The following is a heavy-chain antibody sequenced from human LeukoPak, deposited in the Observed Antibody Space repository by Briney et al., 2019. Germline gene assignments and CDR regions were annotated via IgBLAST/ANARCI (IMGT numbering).Heavy chain of an antibody. CDR1: GFTFSDYY. Sequence: GGSLRLSCAASGFTFSDYYMNWIRQAPGKGLEWVSYISISGTTIYYADSVKGRFTISRDNAKNTLYLQMNSLRAEDTAVYYCARDHDILTPPRGPDFDYWGQGTLVTVSS. CDR3: ARDHDILTPPRGPDFDY. J-gene: IGHJ4*02. V-gene: IGHV3-11*04. D-gene: IGHD3-9*01. CDR2: ISISGTTI.